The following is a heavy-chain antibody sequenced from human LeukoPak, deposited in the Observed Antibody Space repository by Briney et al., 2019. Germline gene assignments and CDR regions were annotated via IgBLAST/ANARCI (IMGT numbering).Heavy chain of an antibody. Sequence: PGGSLRLSCAASGFTFSSYAISWVRQAPGKGLEWVSAISGSGGSTYYADSVKGRFTISRDNSKNTLYLQMNSLRAEDTAVYYCAKIRFLEGTTDYWGQGTLVTVSS. J-gene: IGHJ4*02. D-gene: IGHD3-3*01. CDR1: GFTFSSYA. V-gene: IGHV3-23*01. CDR2: ISGSGGST. CDR3: AKIRFLEGTTDY.